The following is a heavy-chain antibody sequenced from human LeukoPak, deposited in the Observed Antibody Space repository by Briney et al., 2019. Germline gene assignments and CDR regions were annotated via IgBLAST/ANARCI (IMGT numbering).Heavy chain of an antibody. D-gene: IGHD3-10*01. CDR2: ISWNSGSI. V-gene: IGHV3-9*01. Sequence: SGGSLRLSCAASGFTFDDYAMHWVRQAPGKGLEWVSGISWNSGSIGYADSVKGRFTISRDNAKNSLYLQMNSLRAEDTALYYCAKDAYGSGSFIGYWGQGTLVTVSS. CDR3: AKDAYGSGSFIGY. J-gene: IGHJ4*02. CDR1: GFTFDDYA.